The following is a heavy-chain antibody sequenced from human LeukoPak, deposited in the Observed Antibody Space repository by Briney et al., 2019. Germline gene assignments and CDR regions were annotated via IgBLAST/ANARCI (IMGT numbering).Heavy chain of an antibody. V-gene: IGHV1-2*02. J-gene: IGHJ4*02. CDR3: ALNLVATINFDY. Sequence: ASVKVSCKASGYTFTSYATHWVRQAPGQRLEWMGWINPNSGGTNYAQKFQGRVTMTRDTSISTAYMELSRLRSDDTAVYYCALNLVATINFDYWGQGTLVTVSS. D-gene: IGHD5-12*01. CDR2: INPNSGGT. CDR1: GYTFTSYA.